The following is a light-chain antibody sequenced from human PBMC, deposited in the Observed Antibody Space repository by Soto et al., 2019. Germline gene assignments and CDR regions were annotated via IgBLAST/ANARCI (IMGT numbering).Light chain of an antibody. Sequence: EIVMTQSPATLSVSPGERATLSCRASQSVSSNLAWYQQKPGQAPRRLIYGVSTRATGIPARFSGSGSGTEFTLTISSLQSEDFAVYYCQQYNTWPPRYTFGQGTKLEIK. CDR2: GVS. J-gene: IGKJ2*01. CDR3: QQYNTWPPRYT. CDR1: QSVSSN. V-gene: IGKV3-15*01.